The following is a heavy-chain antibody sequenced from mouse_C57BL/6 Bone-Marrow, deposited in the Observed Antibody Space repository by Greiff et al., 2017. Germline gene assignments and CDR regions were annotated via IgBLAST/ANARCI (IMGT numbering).Heavy chain of an antibody. J-gene: IGHJ3*01. D-gene: IGHD1-1*01. V-gene: IGHV1-62-2*01. CDR3: AKHEDLRYGSSYWFAY. CDR2: FYPGSGSI. CDR1: GYTFTEYT. Sequence: VQLQQSGAELVKPGASVKLSCKASGYTFTEYTIHWVKQRSGQGLEWIGWFYPGSGSIKYNEKFKDKATLTADKSSSTDYMELSRLTSEDSAVYFWAKHEDLRYGSSYWFAYWGQGTLVTVSA.